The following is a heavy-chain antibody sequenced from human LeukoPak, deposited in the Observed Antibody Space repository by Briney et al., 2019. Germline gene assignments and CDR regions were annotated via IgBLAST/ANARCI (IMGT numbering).Heavy chain of an antibody. CDR3: ARDGSAPTPDAFDI. Sequence: SSVKVSSKASGGTFSSYAISWVRQAPGQGLEWMGGIIPIFGTANYAQKFQGRVTITTDESTSTAYMELSSLRSEDTAVYYCARDGSAPTPDAFDIWGQGTMVTVSS. V-gene: IGHV1-69*05. D-gene: IGHD2-15*01. CDR1: GGTFSSYA. CDR2: IIPIFGTA. J-gene: IGHJ3*02.